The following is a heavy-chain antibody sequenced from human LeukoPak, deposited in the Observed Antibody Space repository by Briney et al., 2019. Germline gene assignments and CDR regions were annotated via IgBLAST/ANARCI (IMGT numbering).Heavy chain of an antibody. V-gene: IGHV4-34*01. CDR1: GGSFSGYY. J-gene: IGHJ4*02. CDR3: ARGRLIVAFDY. D-gene: IGHD5-12*01. Sequence: SSETLSLTCAVYGGSFSGYYWSWIRQPPGKGLEWIGEINHSGSTNYNPSLKSRVTISVDTSKNQFSLKLSSVTAADTAVYYCARGRLIVAFDYWGQGTLVTVSS. CDR2: INHSGST.